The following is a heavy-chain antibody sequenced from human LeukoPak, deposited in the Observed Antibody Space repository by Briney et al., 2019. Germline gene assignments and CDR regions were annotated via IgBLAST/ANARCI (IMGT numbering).Heavy chain of an antibody. CDR2: ISGSGAGT. Sequence: PGGSLRLSCAASGLTFNNYAMSWVRQAPGKGLEWVSTISGSGAGTYYAVSVKGRFTISRDNSKNTLYLQMNSLRVEDTAVYYCAKDLITVTRGPDWGQGTLVTVSS. CDR3: AKDLITVTRGPD. V-gene: IGHV3-23*01. J-gene: IGHJ4*02. D-gene: IGHD4-17*01. CDR1: GLTFNNYA.